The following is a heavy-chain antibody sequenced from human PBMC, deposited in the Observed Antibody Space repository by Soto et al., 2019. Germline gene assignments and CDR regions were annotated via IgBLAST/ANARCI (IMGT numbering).Heavy chain of an antibody. Sequence: QVQLVESGGGVVQPGRSLRLSCAASGFTFSSYGMHWVRQAPGKGLEWVAVIWDDGSNKYYADSVKGRFTISRDNSKNTLYLQMTRPRAEDTAVYYCARNIVGATTRWYFDLWGRGTLVTVSS. CDR1: GFTFSSYG. D-gene: IGHD1-26*01. CDR2: IWDDGSNK. V-gene: IGHV3-33*01. CDR3: ARNIVGATTRWYFDL. J-gene: IGHJ2*01.